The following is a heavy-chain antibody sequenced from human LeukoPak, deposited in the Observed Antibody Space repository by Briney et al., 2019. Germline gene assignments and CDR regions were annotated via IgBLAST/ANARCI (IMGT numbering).Heavy chain of an antibody. CDR3: ARVDIVIVPSANFDC. Sequence: SETLSLTCTVSGGSISSYYWSWIRQPPGKGLEWIGYIYYSGSANYNPSLKSRVTISVDTSKNQFSLKLSSVTAADTAVYYCARVDIVIVPSANFDCWGQGTLVTVSS. J-gene: IGHJ4*02. CDR2: IYYSGSA. V-gene: IGHV4-59*08. CDR1: GGSISSYY. D-gene: IGHD2-2*01.